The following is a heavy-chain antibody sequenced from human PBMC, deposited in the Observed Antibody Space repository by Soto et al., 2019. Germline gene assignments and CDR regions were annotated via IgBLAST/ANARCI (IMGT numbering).Heavy chain of an antibody. Sequence: GGSLRLSCAASGFTFSNYWMPWVRQVPGKGLVWVSRINSDGSTTNYADSVKGRFTISRDNAKNTLYLHMNSLRAEDTAVYYCARDHCSTSSCYTVWLDPWGQGTLVTVSS. D-gene: IGHD2-2*02. CDR2: INSDGSTT. J-gene: IGHJ5*02. CDR3: ARDHCSTSSCYTVWLDP. V-gene: IGHV3-74*01. CDR1: GFTFSNYW.